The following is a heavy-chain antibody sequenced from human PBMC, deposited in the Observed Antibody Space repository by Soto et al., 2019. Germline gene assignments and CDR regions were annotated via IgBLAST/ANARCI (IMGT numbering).Heavy chain of an antibody. CDR1: GFTFSSYE. D-gene: IGHD6-13*01. CDR3: ARTFVIAAAALGY. V-gene: IGHV3-48*03. Sequence: EVQLVESGGGLVQPGGSLRLSCAASGFTFSSYEMNWVRQAPGKGLEWVSYISSSGSTIYYADSVKGRFTISRDNAKNSLYLQMNSLRAEDMAVYYCARTFVIAAAALGYWGEGTLVTVSS. J-gene: IGHJ4*02. CDR2: ISSSGSTI.